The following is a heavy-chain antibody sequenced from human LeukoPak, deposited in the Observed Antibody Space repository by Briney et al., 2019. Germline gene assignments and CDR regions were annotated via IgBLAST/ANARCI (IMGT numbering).Heavy chain of an antibody. D-gene: IGHD3-3*02. V-gene: IGHV3-33*01. Sequence: PGGSLRLSCAASGFTFSSYGMHWVRQAPGKGLEWVAVIWYDGSNKYYADSVKGRFTISRDNSKNTLYLQMDSLEVEDTGMYYCTTGIDDEGGYWGQGTLVTVSS. CDR2: IWYDGSNK. CDR3: TTGIDDEGGY. J-gene: IGHJ4*02. CDR1: GFTFSSYG.